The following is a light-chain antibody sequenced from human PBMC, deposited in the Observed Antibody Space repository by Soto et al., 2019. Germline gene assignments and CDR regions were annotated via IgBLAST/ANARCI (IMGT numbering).Light chain of an antibody. CDR3: CSYAGSSTWV. J-gene: IGLJ3*02. V-gene: IGLV2-23*01. CDR1: SSDVGSYNL. CDR2: EGN. Sequence: QSALTQPASVSGAPGQSITISCTGTSSDVGSYNLVSWYQHHPGKAPKLIISEGNKRPSGVSNRFSGSKSGNTASLTISGLQAEDEADYYCCSYAGSSTWVFGEGTKLTVL.